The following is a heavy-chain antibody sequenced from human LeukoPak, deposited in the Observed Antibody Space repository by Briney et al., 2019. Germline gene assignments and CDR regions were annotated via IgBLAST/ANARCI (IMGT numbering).Heavy chain of an antibody. CDR2: INPNSGGT. Sequence: GASVKVSCKASGYTFTGYYMHWVRQAPGQGLEWMGWINPNSGGTNYAQKFQGRVTMTRDTSISTAYMELSRLRSDDTAVYYCARTADTGYSSSWFDDVNWFDPWGQGTLVTVSS. J-gene: IGHJ5*02. CDR3: ARTADTGYSSSWFDDVNWFDP. D-gene: IGHD6-13*01. CDR1: GYTFTGYY. V-gene: IGHV1-2*02.